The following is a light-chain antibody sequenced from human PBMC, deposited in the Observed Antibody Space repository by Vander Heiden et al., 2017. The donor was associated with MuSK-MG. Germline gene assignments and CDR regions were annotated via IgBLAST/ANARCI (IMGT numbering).Light chain of an antibody. Sequence: DIQLSQSPSFLSASVGDRVTITCRASQGINSYLAWNQQKPGKAPKLLIYTVSILHTGVPSRFSGSGSGTEFTLTISSLQPEDFATYYCQQLNSYPITFGQGTRLEIK. J-gene: IGKJ5*01. V-gene: IGKV1-9*01. CDR3: QQLNSYPIT. CDR2: TVS. CDR1: QGINSY.